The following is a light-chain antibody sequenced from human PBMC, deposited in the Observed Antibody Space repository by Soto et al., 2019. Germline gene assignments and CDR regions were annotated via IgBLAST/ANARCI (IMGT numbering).Light chain of an antibody. CDR3: SSFTSSINYV. V-gene: IGLV2-14*01. Sequence: QSVLTQPASVSGSPGQSITISCTGTSSDVGGYNSVSWYRQDPGKAPKLMIYDVTNRPSGVSNRFSGSKSGNTASLTISGLQAEEEADYYCSSFTSSINYVFGTGTKVT. CDR2: DVT. J-gene: IGLJ1*01. CDR1: SSDVGGYNS.